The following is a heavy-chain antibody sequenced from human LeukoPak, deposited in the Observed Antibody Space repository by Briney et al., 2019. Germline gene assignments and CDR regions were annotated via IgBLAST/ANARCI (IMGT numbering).Heavy chain of an antibody. CDR3: ARDSQDSSGYGNAFDI. Sequence: GRSLRLSCAAPGFTFSSYGMHWVRQAPGKGLEWVAFIWYDGSNKYYADSVKGRFTISRDNSKNTLYLQMNSLRAEDTAVYYCARDSQDSSGYGNAFDIWGQGAMVTVSS. D-gene: IGHD3-22*01. CDR2: IWYDGSNK. V-gene: IGHV3-33*01. J-gene: IGHJ3*02. CDR1: GFTFSSYG.